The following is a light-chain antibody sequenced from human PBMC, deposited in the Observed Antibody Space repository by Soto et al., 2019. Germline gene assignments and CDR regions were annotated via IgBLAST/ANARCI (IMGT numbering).Light chain of an antibody. CDR3: MQALQTP. CDR2: LGS. J-gene: IGKJ4*01. CDR1: QSLLHSNGYNY. V-gene: IGKV2-28*01. Sequence: DIVMTQSPLSLPVTPGEPASVSCRSSQSLLHSNGYNYLDWYLQKPGQSPQLLIYLGSNRASGVPDRFSGSGSGTDFTLKISRVEAEDVGVYYSMQALQTPFGGGTKVEIK.